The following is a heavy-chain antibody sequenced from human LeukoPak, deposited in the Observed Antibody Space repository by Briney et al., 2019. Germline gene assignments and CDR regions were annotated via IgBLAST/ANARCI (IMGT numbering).Heavy chain of an antibody. CDR2: IYTSGSA. D-gene: IGHD3-3*01. J-gene: IGHJ4*02. CDR1: GGSIGSYF. Sequence: SETLSLTCTVSGGSIGSYFWSWIRQPAGKGLEWLGRIYTSGSASYNPSLKSRVTMSVDTSKNQFSLKLTSVTAADTAIYYCARGGLARNYDFWSGYYWALFAYWGQGTLVTVSS. V-gene: IGHV4-4*07. CDR3: ARGGLARNYDFWSGYYWALFAY.